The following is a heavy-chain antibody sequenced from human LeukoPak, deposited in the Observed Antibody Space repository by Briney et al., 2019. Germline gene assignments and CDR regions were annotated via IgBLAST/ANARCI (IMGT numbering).Heavy chain of an antibody. CDR2: ISSSSSYI. D-gene: IGHD6-13*01. V-gene: IGHV3-21*01. Sequence: PGGSLRLSCAASGFTFSSYSMNWVRQAPGKGLEWVSSISSSSSYIYYADSVKGRFTISRDNAKNSLYLQMNSLRAEDTAVYYCARSGYSSSWNFDYWGQGTLVTVSS. J-gene: IGHJ4*02. CDR3: ARSGYSSSWNFDY. CDR1: GFTFSSYS.